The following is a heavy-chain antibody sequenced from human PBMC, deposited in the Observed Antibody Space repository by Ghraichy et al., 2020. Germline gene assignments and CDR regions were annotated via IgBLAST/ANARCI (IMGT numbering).Heavy chain of an antibody. Sequence: SQTLSLTCSVSGASVSSSGYYWDWIRQSPRKGLEWHGSISYSGKTYYSPSLKSRITISLDTSQNQFSLKLTSVTASDTAVYFFGREHTRLIRTLDYWGQGALVTVSS. CDR2: ISYSGKT. CDR3: GREHTRLIRTLDY. J-gene: IGHJ4*02. CDR1: GASVSSSGYY. V-gene: IGHV4-39*02. D-gene: IGHD2-8*01.